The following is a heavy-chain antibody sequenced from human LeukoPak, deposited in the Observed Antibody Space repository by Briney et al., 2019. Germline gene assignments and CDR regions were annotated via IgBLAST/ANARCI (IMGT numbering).Heavy chain of an antibody. CDR2: ISAYNGNT. J-gene: IGHJ6*03. D-gene: IGHD5-18*01. Sequence: ASVKVSCKASGGTFSSYAISWVRQAPGQGLEWMGWISAYNGNTNYAQKLQGRVTMTTDTSTSTAYMELRSLRSDDTAVYYCARVQTAMVRSYYYYYMDVWGKGTTVTVSS. CDR3: ARVQTAMVRSYYYYYMDV. CDR1: GGTFSSYA. V-gene: IGHV1-18*01.